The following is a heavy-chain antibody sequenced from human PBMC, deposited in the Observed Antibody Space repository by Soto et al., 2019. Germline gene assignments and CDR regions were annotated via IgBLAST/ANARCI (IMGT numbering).Heavy chain of an antibody. CDR2: IRSKAYGGTT. CDR1: GFTFGDYA. V-gene: IGHV3-49*03. D-gene: IGHD6-19*01. CDR3: TRGGIAEAGMQDYYYYGMDV. Sequence: PGGSLRLSCTASGFTFGDYAMSWFRQAPGKGLEWVGFIRSKAYGGTTEYAASVKGRFTISRDDSKSIAYLQMNSLKTEDTAVYYCTRGGIAEAGMQDYYYYGMDVWGQGTTVTVSS. J-gene: IGHJ6*02.